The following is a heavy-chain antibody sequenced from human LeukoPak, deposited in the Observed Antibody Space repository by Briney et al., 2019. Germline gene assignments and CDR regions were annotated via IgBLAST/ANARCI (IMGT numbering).Heavy chain of an antibody. CDR3: AKDRTYGYSSSPHFDP. J-gene: IGHJ5*02. D-gene: IGHD6-13*01. V-gene: IGHV3-7*03. CDR2: HDGTEK. Sequence: HDGTEKHYVDSVKGRFTISRDHAKNSLYLQMNSLRAEDTALYYCAKDRTYGYSSSPHFDPWGQGTLVTVSS.